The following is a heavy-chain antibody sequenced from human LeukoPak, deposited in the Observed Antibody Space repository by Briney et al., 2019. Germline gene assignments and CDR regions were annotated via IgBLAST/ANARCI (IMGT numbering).Heavy chain of an antibody. CDR3: ARGYSTAMVDAFDY. CDR1: GYTFTCYY. V-gene: IGHV1-18*04. CDR2: ISAYNGNT. Sequence: GASVKVSCKASGYTFTCYYMHWVRQAPGQGLEWMGWISAYNGNTNYAQKLQGRVTMTTDTSTSTAYMELRSLRSDDTAVYYCARGYSTAMVDAFDYWGQGTLVTVSS. J-gene: IGHJ4*02. D-gene: IGHD5-18*01.